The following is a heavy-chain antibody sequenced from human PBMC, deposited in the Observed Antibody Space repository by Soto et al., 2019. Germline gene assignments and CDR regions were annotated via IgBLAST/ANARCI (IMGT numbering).Heavy chain of an antibody. CDR3: ARQSLLWFGELSPDDY. D-gene: IGHD3-10*01. CDR2: IYYSGST. J-gene: IGHJ4*02. V-gene: IGHV4-39*01. Sequence: PSETLSLTCTVSGGSISSSSYYWGWIRQPPGKGLEWIGSIYYSGSTYYNPSLKSRVTISVDTSKNQFSLKLSSVTAADTAVYYCARQSLLWFGELSPDDYWGQGTLVTVSS. CDR1: GGSISSSSYY.